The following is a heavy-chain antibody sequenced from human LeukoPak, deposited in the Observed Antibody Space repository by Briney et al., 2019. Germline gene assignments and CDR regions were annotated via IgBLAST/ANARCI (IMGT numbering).Heavy chain of an antibody. V-gene: IGHV3-48*03. Sequence: GGSLRLSCAASGFTFSNSKMNWVRQAPGKGLEWVSYIDNSGTTKYYADSVKGRFTISRDHAKSSLYLQMNSLRAEDTAVYYCATSLSGWFGPSAYYWGQGTLVTASS. J-gene: IGHJ4*02. CDR1: GFTFSNSK. D-gene: IGHD6-19*01. CDR2: IDNSGTTK. CDR3: ATSLSGWFGPSAYY.